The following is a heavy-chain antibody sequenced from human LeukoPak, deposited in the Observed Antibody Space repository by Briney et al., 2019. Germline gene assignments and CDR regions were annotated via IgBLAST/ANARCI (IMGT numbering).Heavy chain of an antibody. V-gene: IGHV3-23*01. J-gene: IGHJ4*01. D-gene: IGHD3-16*01. CDR1: GFTFTSYA. CDR2: ISGSGGTT. CDR3: AKGDLGFGRFYFDY. Sequence: GGSLRLSCAASGFTFTSYALNWVRQAPGKGLEWVSSISGSGGTTYNADSVKGRFTISRDNSKNTLYLQMNNLRAEGTAVYYCAKGDLGFGRFYFDYWGHGNLVTVSP.